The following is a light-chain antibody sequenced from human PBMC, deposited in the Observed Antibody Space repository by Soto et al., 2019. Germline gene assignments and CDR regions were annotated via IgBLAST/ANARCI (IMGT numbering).Light chain of an antibody. CDR1: QSIDTW. V-gene: IGKV1-5*03. CDR2: KAS. CDR3: QQYNNYPRT. J-gene: IGKJ1*01. Sequence: DIQLTQSPSTLSASVGDRVTIACRASQSIDTWLAWYQQKPGNAPKLLIDKASNLESGVPSRFSGCGSGTELSLTIRGLQPDDFASYYCQQYNNYPRTFGQGTKV.